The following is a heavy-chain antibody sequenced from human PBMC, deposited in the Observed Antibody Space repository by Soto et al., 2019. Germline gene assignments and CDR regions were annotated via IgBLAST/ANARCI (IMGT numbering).Heavy chain of an antibody. CDR2: ISAYNGNT. D-gene: IGHD3-9*01. CDR3: ARDRDDILTGYYIRDAFDI. Sequence: QVQLVQSGAEVKKPGASVKVSCKASGYTFTSYGISWVRQAPGQGLEWMGWISAYNGNTNYAQKLQGRVTMTTDTSTSTAYMELRSLRSDDTAVYYCARDRDDILTGYYIRDAFDIWGQGTMVTVSS. J-gene: IGHJ3*02. CDR1: GYTFTSYG. V-gene: IGHV1-18*01.